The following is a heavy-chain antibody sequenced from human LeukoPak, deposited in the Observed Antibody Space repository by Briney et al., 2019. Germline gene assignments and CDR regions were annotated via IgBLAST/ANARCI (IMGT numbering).Heavy chain of an antibody. CDR2: FYVGGYT. CDR1: GFTVSSSY. D-gene: IGHD3-22*01. V-gene: IGHV3-66*01. CDR3: ARDGSPHTSGYYRFGGFDC. J-gene: IGHJ4*02. Sequence: GGSLRLSCAASGFTVSSSYMSWVRQAPGKGLEWVSLFYVGGYTLYVDSVKGRFTISRDNSKNTLYLQMNSLRAEDTAVYYCARDGSPHTSGYYRFGGFDCWGQGTLVTVSS.